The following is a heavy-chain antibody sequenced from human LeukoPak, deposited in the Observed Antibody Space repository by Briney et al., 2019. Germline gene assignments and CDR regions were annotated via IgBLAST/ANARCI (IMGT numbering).Heavy chain of an antibody. Sequence: GASVKVPCKASGYTFTSYYMHWVRQAPGQGLEWMGIINPSGGSTSYAQKFQGRVTMTRDTSTSTVYMELSSLRSEDTAVYYCARGREWLFDLDYYGMDVWGQGTTVTVSS. V-gene: IGHV1-46*01. J-gene: IGHJ6*02. CDR3: ARGREWLFDLDYYGMDV. D-gene: IGHD5-12*01. CDR2: INPSGGST. CDR1: GYTFTSYY.